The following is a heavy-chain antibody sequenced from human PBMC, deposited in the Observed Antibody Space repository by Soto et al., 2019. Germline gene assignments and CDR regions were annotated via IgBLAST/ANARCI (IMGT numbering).Heavy chain of an antibody. Sequence: PEGPLRLSCQASGFNFRMYEMHWVRKAPGKGLEWVSYISSSGLTTYYADFAEGRFTISRDNAKDSLYLHLNSLRVGDTAVYYCARYGTRGDWWGLGTQVTVSS. D-gene: IGHD3-10*01. CDR2: ISSSGLTT. CDR1: GFNFRMYE. V-gene: IGHV3-48*03. CDR3: ARYGTRGDW. J-gene: IGHJ5*01.